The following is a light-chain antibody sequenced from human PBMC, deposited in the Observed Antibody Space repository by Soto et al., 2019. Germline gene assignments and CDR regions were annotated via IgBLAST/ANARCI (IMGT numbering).Light chain of an antibody. CDR3: QQYNSYPFT. V-gene: IGKV3-20*01. Sequence: EIVLTQSPATLSLSPGERATLSCRASQSVSSYLAWYQQKPGQAPRLLIYGASSRATGIPDRFSGSGSGTDFTLTISRLEPEDFAVYYCQQYNSYPFTFGQGTRLEIK. J-gene: IGKJ5*01. CDR1: QSVSSY. CDR2: GAS.